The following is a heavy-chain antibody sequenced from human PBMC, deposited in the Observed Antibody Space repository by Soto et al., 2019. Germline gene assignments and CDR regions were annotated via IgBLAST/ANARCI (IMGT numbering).Heavy chain of an antibody. J-gene: IGHJ3*02. CDR3: ARGSSYRAARNHDAFDI. CDR1: GYTFTGYY. CDR2: INPNSGGT. V-gene: IGHV1-2*04. D-gene: IGHD6-6*01. Sequence: QVQLVQSGAEVKKPGASVKVSCKASGYTFTGYYMHWVRQAPGQGLEWMGWINPNSGGTNYAQKFQGWVIMTRDTSISTAYMELSRLRSDDTAVYYCARGSSYRAARNHDAFDIWGQGTMVTVSS.